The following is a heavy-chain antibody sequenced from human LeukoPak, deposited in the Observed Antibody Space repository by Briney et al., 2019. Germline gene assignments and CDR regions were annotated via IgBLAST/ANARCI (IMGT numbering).Heavy chain of an antibody. J-gene: IGHJ4*02. CDR1: GFTVTHYA. D-gene: IGHD1-26*01. V-gene: IGHV3-30-3*01. CDR2: ISYDGSNK. CDR3: ARDRVGATDYFDY. Sequence: PGGSLRLSCSASGFTVTHYAMHWVRQAPGKGLEWVAVISYDGSNKYYADSVKGRFTISRDNSKNTLYLQMNSLRAEDTAVYYCARDRVGATDYFDYWGQGTLVTVSS.